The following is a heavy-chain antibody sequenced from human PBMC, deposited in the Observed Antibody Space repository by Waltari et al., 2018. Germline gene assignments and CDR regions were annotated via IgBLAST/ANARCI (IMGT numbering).Heavy chain of an antibody. D-gene: IGHD3-9*01. V-gene: IGHV3-11*01. CDR1: GFTFSDYY. Sequence: QVQLVESGGGLVKPGGSLRLSCAASGFTFSDYYMSWIRQAPGKGLEWVSYISSSGSTIYYADSGKGLFTISRDNAKNSLYLQMNSLRAEDTAVYYCARAEYYDILTGRAYYYGMDVWGQGTTVTVSS. CDR3: ARAEYYDILTGRAYYYGMDV. J-gene: IGHJ6*02. CDR2: ISSSGSTI.